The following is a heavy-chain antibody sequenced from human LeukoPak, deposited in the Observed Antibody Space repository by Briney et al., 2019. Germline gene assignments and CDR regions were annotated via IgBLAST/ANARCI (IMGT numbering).Heavy chain of an antibody. CDR2: INPNSGGT. D-gene: IGHD6-13*01. CDR3: ARDPRLAAASFDY. V-gene: IGHV1-2*02. J-gene: IGHJ4*02. CDR1: GYTFSGYY. Sequence: ASVKVSCKASGYTFSGYYMHWVRQAPGLGLEWMGWINPNSGGTKYEQKFQGRVTMTRDMSTSTVYMELSSLRSEDTAVYYCARDPRLAAASFDYWGQGTLVTVSS.